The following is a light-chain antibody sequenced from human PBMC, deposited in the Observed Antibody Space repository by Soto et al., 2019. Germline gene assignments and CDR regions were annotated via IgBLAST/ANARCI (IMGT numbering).Light chain of an antibody. CDR2: DVT. CDR1: SSDVGGYNY. Sequence: QSALTQPRSVSGSPGQSVTISCTGTSSDVGGYNYVSWYQQHPGKAPKFMIYDVTKRPSGVPDRFSGSKSGNTASLTISGLQAEDEADYFCCSYAGSHTVLFGGGT. J-gene: IGLJ2*01. V-gene: IGLV2-11*01. CDR3: CSYAGSHTVL.